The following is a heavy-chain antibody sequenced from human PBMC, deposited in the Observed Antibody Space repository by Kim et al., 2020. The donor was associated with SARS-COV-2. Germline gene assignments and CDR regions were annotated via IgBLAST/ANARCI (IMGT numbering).Heavy chain of an antibody. J-gene: IGHJ4*02. D-gene: IGHD3-10*01. V-gene: IGHV4-34*01. Sequence: SETLSLTCAVYGGSFSGYYWSWIRQPPGKGLEWIGEINHSGSTNYNPSLKSRVTISVDTSKNQFSLKLSSVTAADTAVYYCARGRRHRLLWFGELEATSFDYWGQGTLVTVSS. CDR2: INHSGST. CDR3: ARGRRHRLLWFGELEATSFDY. CDR1: GGSFSGYY.